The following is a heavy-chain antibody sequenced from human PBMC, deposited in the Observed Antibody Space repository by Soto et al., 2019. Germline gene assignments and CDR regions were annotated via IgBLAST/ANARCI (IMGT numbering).Heavy chain of an antibody. Sequence: PGESLKISCKGSGYSFTIYWIGWVRQMPGKGLELMGIIYPGDSDTRYSPSFQGQVTISADKSISTAYLQWSSLKASDTAMYYCASGXYCSGGSCYSTRNWFDPWGQGTLVTVSS. CDR3: ASGXYCSGGSCYSTRNWFDP. CDR2: IYPGDSDT. D-gene: IGHD2-15*01. CDR1: GYSFTIYW. J-gene: IGHJ5*02. V-gene: IGHV5-51*01.